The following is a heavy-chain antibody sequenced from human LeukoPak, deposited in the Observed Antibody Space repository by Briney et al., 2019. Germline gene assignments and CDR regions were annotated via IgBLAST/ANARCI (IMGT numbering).Heavy chain of an antibody. Sequence: GESLKISCKGSGSSFTTYWIGWVRQMPGKGLEWMGSIYPGDSNTRYSPSFQGQVTISVDKSIDTAYLQWSSLKASDTAMYYCARVCCTSTSSFDPWGQGTLVTVSS. CDR1: GSSFTTYW. CDR3: ARVCCTSTSSFDP. CDR2: IYPGDSNT. J-gene: IGHJ5*02. D-gene: IGHD2-2*01. V-gene: IGHV5-51*01.